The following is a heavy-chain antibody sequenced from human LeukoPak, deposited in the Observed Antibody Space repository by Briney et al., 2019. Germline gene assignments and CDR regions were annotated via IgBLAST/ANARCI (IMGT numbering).Heavy chain of an antibody. CDR3: ARLPGFDY. J-gene: IGHJ4*02. V-gene: IGHV4-59*01. Sequence: SETLSLTCTVSGGSISRYYWSWIRQPPGKGLEWIGYIYYSGSTNYNPSLKSRVTISEDTSKNQFSLKLSSVTVADTAVYYCARLPGFDYWGQGTLVTVSS. CDR2: IYYSGST. CDR1: GGSISRYY.